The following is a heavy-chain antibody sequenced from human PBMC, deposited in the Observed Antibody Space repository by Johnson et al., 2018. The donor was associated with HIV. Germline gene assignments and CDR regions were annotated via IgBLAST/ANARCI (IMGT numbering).Heavy chain of an antibody. CDR2: IKSKTDGGTT. CDR1: GFTFDDYG. J-gene: IGHJ3*01. Sequence: VQLVESWGGVVRPGGSLRLSCAASGFTFDDYGMSWVRQAPGKGLEWVGRIKSKTDGGTTDYAAPGKGRFTISRDDSKNSLYLQLNSLKTEDTAVYYCATDLDVLLWFGDAFDVWGQGTMVTVSS. D-gene: IGHD3-10*01. CDR3: ATDLDVLLWFGDAFDV. V-gene: IGHV3-15*01.